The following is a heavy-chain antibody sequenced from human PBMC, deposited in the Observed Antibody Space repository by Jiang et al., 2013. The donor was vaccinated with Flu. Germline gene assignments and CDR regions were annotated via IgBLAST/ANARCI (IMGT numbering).Heavy chain of an antibody. Sequence: ESGAEVKKPGESLKISCKGSGYRYSFTNYWIGWVRQMPGKGLEWMGIIYLSDSNTKYRPSFQGQVTISADKSVDTAYLQWSGLEASDTAMYYCASTPDGNTAWDYWGQGTLVTVSS. J-gene: IGHJ4*02. CDR3: ASTPDGNTAWDY. V-gene: IGHV5-51*01. D-gene: IGHD1-7*01. CDR2: IYLSDSNT. CDR1: GYRYSFTNYW.